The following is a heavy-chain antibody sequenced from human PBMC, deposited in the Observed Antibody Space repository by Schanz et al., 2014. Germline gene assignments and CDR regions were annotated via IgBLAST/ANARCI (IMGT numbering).Heavy chain of an antibody. CDR1: GFTFGNYA. CDR2: ISGSGSTT. J-gene: IGHJ6*02. Sequence: DVQLVDSGGDLVQPGGSLRLSCAASGFTFGNYAMNWVRQAPGKGLEWVSTISGSGSTTYYADSVKGRFTISRDNSRNTLSLQMNSLRAEXXAVYYCTKDTIGYQKPXXVWGQGTTXXVSS. D-gene: IGHD2-8*01. CDR3: TKDTIGYQKPXXV. V-gene: IGHV3-23*04.